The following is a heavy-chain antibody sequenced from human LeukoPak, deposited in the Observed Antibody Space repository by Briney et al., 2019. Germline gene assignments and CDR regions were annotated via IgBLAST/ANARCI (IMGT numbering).Heavy chain of an antibody. CDR3: ARDTHYYDSSGRDY. CDR1: GGTFSSYA. J-gene: IGHJ4*02. D-gene: IGHD3-22*01. V-gene: IGHV1-69*01. CDR2: IIPIFGTA. Sequence: SVKVSCKASGGTFSSYAISWVRQAPGQGLEWMGGIIPIFGTANYAQKFQGRVTITADESTSTAYVELSSLRSEDTAVYYCARDTHYYDSSGRDYWGQGTLVTVSS.